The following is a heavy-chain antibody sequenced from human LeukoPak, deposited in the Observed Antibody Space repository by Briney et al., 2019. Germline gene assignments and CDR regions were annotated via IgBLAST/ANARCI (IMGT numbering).Heavy chain of an antibody. D-gene: IGHD5-18*01. V-gene: IGHV4-59*01. J-gene: IGHJ4*02. CDR1: GGSISSYY. Sequence: KPSETLSLTCTVSGGSISSYYWSWIRQPPGKGLEWIGYIYYSGSTNYNPSLKSRVTISVDTSKNQFSLKLSSVTAVDTAVYYCARETTIYSYVDYWGQGTLVTVSS. CDR2: IYYSGST. CDR3: ARETTIYSYVDY.